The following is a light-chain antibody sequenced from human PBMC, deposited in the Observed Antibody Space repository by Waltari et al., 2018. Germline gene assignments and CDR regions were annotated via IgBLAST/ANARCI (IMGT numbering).Light chain of an antibody. CDR2: LGS. Sequence: DIVVTQSPLSLPVTPGEPASISCRSSPGLLHTNGNNYLDWYFQQPGQSPQLLIYLGSNRASGVPDRFSGSGSGTDFTLRISRVEAEDVGVYYCMQSLQTLWTFGPGTKVEIK. J-gene: IGKJ1*01. CDR3: MQSLQTLWT. V-gene: IGKV2-28*01. CDR1: PGLLHTNGNNY.